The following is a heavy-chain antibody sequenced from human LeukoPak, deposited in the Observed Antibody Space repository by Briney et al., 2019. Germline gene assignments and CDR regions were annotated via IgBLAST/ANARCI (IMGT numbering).Heavy chain of an antibody. D-gene: IGHD3/OR15-3a*01. CDR1: GYSFTNYW. CDR2: IYPGDSDT. V-gene: IGHV5-51*01. Sequence: GESLKISCKGSGYSFTNYWIGWVRQLPGKGLEWMGIIYPGDSDTRYSPSFQGQVTISADKSISTAYLQWSSLKASDTAMYYCARDLGWLGDYYGMDVWGQGTTVTVSS. CDR3: ARDLGWLGDYYGMDV. J-gene: IGHJ6*02.